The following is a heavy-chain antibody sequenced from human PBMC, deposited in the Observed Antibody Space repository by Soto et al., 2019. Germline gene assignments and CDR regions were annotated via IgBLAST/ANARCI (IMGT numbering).Heavy chain of an antibody. J-gene: IGHJ5*02. Sequence: SETLSLTCAVYGGSFSGYYWSWIRQPPGKGLEWIGEINHSGSTNYNPSLKSRVTISVDTSKNQFSLKLSSVTAADTAVYYCARWRLIAAAGMEWLDLPGQGTLVTVSS. CDR2: INHSGST. CDR3: ARWRLIAAAGMEWLDL. V-gene: IGHV4-34*01. CDR1: GGSFSGYY. D-gene: IGHD6-13*01.